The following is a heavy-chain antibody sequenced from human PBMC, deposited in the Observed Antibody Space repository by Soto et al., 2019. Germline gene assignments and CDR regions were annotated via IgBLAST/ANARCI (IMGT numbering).Heavy chain of an antibody. CDR1: GGSTSSGGYC. CDR3: ARLSIAATDERYYYYYGMDV. CDR2: IYYSGST. Sequence: SETLSLTCTVSGGSTSSGGYCWRWIREHPGKGLEWIGYIYYSGSTYYNPSLKSRVTISVDTSKNQFSLKLSSVTAADTAVYYCARLSIAATDERYYYYYGMDVWGQETTFTVSS. J-gene: IGHJ6*02. D-gene: IGHD2-15*01. V-gene: IGHV4-31*03.